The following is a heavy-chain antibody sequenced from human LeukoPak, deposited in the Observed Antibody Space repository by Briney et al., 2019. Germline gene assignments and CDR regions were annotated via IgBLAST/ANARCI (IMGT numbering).Heavy chain of an antibody. D-gene: IGHD2-15*01. V-gene: IGHV1-18*04. CDR1: VYTFTSYY. CDR3: ARAGAVVDNWFDP. Sequence: GSVKVSCKASVYTFTSYYMHWVRQAPGEGLEWMGWISGYNGKTKYAQTLQDRVTMTTDTSTTTAYMELRSLTSDDTAVYYCARAGAVVDNWFDPWGQGTLVTVSS. CDR2: ISGYNGKT. J-gene: IGHJ5*02.